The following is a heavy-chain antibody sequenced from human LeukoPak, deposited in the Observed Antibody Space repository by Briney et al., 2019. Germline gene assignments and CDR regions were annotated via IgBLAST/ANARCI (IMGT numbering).Heavy chain of an antibody. V-gene: IGHV3-48*03. CDR1: GFTFSSYE. CDR3: ARDYGGSSPFDY. CDR2: ISSSGSTI. J-gene: IGHJ4*02. D-gene: IGHD4-23*01. Sequence: HPGGSLRLSCAASGFTFSSYEMHWVRQAPGKGLEWVSYISSSGSTIYYADSVKGRFTISRDNAKNSLYPQMNSLRAEDTAVYYCARDYGGSSPFDYWGQGTLVTVSS.